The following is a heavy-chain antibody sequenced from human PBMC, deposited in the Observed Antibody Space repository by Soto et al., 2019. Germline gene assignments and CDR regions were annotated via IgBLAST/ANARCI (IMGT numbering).Heavy chain of an antibody. J-gene: IGHJ6*02. D-gene: IGHD3-3*01. CDR1: GGSISSGGYY. V-gene: IGHV4-31*03. Sequence: SETLSLTCTVSGGSISSGGYYWSWIRQHPGKGLEWIGYIYYSGSTYYNPSLKSRVTISVDTSKNQFSLKLSSVTAADTAVYYCARESHYDFWSGYKGSNLAVYYYGMDVWGQGTTVTVSS. CDR3: ARESHYDFWSGYKGSNLAVYYYGMDV. CDR2: IYYSGST.